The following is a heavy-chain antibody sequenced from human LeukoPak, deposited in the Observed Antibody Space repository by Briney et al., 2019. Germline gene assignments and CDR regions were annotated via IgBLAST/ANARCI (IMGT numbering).Heavy chain of an antibody. CDR2: ISAYNGNT. J-gene: IGHJ4*02. D-gene: IGHD2-15*01. CDR1: GYTFTSYG. V-gene: IGHV1-18*04. CDR3: ARAEIYCSGGSCYPVGADY. Sequence: ASVNVSCKASGYTFTSYGISWVRQAPGQGLEWMGWISAYNGNTNYAQKLQGRVTMTTDTSTSTAYMELRSLRSDDTAVYYCARAEIYCSGGSCYPVGADYWGQGTLVTVSS.